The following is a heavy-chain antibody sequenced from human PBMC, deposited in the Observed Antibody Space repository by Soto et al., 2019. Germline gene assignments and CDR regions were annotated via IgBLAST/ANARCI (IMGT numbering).Heavy chain of an antibody. CDR3: TTDSQWLVPHPGV. J-gene: IGHJ6*02. V-gene: IGHV3-15*01. D-gene: IGHD6-19*01. CDR2: IKSKTDGGTT. Sequence: GSLRLSCAASGFTVSNAWMSWVRQAPGKGLEWVGRIKSKTDGGTTDYAAPVKGRFTISRDDSKNTLYLQMNSLKTEDTAVYYCTTDSQWLVPHPGVWGQGTTVTVSS. CDR1: GFTVSNAW.